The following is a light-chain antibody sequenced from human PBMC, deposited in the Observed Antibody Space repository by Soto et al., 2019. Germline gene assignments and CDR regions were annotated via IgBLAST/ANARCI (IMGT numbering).Light chain of an antibody. CDR2: DVN. CDR1: SSDVGGYNY. J-gene: IGLJ1*01. V-gene: IGLV2-14*03. Sequence: QSVLTQPASVSGSPGQSITISCTGTSSDVGGYNYVSWYQQHPGKAPKLMIYDVNNRPSGVSNRFSGSKSGNTASLTIPGLQAEDEADYYCSSYTSSSTYVFGTGTKLTVL. CDR3: SSYTSSSTYV.